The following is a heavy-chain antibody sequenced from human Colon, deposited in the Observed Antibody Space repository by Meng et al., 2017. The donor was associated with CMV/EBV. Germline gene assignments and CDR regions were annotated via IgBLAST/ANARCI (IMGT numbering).Heavy chain of an antibody. Sequence: LSLTCATSGFIFSDYWMHWVRQVPGKGLVWVSSVNREGSNTNYADSVKGRFTISRDNARNTLYLQMNSLRVEDTAVYYCAREERGSGWSADYWGQGTLVTVSS. CDR3: AREERGSGWSADY. V-gene: IGHV3-74*01. CDR1: GFIFSDYW. J-gene: IGHJ4*02. CDR2: VNREGSNT. D-gene: IGHD6-19*01.